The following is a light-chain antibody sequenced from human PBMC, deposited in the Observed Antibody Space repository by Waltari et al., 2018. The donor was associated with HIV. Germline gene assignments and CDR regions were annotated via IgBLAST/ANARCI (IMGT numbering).Light chain of an antibody. CDR2: GNN. J-gene: IGLJ3*02. V-gene: IGLV1-40*01. CDR3: QSYDSSLSVNWV. Sequence: QSVLTHPPSVSGAPGQRVTISCTGITSNIGAGYDVHWYQHLPGTAPKLLIYGNNNRPSGVPDRFSGSRSGTSSSLAITGLQAEDEAVYYCQSYDSSLSVNWVFGGGTKLTVL. CDR1: TSNIGAGYD.